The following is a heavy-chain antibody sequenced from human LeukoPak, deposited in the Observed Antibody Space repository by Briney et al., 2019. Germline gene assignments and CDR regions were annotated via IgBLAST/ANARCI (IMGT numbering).Heavy chain of an antibody. CDR1: GFTFRRHS. J-gene: IGHJ6*02. CDR3: ARDYYGMAV. V-gene: IGHV3-48*02. CDR2: ISSTSGTI. Sequence: GGSLRLSCAASGFTFRRHSMSWLRQGAGKGVECVSYISSTSGTIYYADSVKGRFTISRDNDKNSLYLQMNSLREEDTAVYDCARDYYGMAVWGQETTVTVSS.